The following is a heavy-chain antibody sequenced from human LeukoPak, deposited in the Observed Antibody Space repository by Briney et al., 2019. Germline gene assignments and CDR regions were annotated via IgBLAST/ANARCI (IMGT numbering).Heavy chain of an antibody. D-gene: IGHD3-22*01. CDR2: IYHSGST. J-gene: IGHJ4*02. Sequence: SETLSLTCTVSGGSISSGGYYWSWIRQPPGKGPEWIGYIYHSGSTYYNPSLKSRVTISVDRSKNQFSLKLSSVTAADTAVYYCASIDDSSGYYSDYWGQGTLVTVSS. CDR1: GGSISSGGYY. CDR3: ASIDDSSGYYSDY. V-gene: IGHV4-30-2*01.